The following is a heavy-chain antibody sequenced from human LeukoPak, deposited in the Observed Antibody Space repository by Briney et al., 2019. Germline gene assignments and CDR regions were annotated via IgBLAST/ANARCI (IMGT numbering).Heavy chain of an antibody. CDR3: ARDRYCSSTSCYIQMDV. CDR1: GGTFSGYA. J-gene: IGHJ6*04. V-gene: IGHV1-69*13. D-gene: IGHD2-2*02. Sequence: SVKVSCKASGGTFSGYAISWVRQAPGQGLEWMGGIIPIFGTANYAQKFQGRVTITADESTSTAYMELSSLRSEDTAVYYCARDRYCSSTSCYIQMDVWGKGTTVTVSS. CDR2: IIPIFGTA.